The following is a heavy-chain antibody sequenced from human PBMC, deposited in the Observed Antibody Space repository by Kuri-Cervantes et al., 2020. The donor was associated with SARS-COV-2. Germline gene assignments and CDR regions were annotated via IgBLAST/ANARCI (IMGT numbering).Heavy chain of an antibody. CDR1: GGSISSSNYY. J-gene: IGHJ5*02. Sequence: SETLSLTCTVSGGSISSSNYYWGWIRQPPGKGLEWIGSIYNSGSTYYNPSLKSRVTISVDTSKNQFSLKLSSVTAADTAVYYCARHRSVGAIGWWFDPWGQGTLVTASS. D-gene: IGHD1-26*01. V-gene: IGHV4-39*01. CDR3: ARHRSVGAIGWWFDP. CDR2: IYNSGST.